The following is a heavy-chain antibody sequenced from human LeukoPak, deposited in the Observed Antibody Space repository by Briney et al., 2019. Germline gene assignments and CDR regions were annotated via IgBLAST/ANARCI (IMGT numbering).Heavy chain of an antibody. CDR1: GFTFSSYA. CDR3: AKDLWFGELSNLFDY. CDR2: ISGSGGTT. D-gene: IGHD3-10*01. Sequence: GGSLRLSCAASGFTFSSYAMSWVRQAPGKGLEWVSAISGSGGTTYYADSVKGRFTISRDNSKNTLYLQMNSLRAEDTAVYYCAKDLWFGELSNLFDYWGQGALVTVSS. J-gene: IGHJ4*02. V-gene: IGHV3-23*01.